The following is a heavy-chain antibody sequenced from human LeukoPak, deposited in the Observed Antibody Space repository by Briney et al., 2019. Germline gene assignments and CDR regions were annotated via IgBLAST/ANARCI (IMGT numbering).Heavy chain of an antibody. CDR2: INSDGSST. J-gene: IGHJ4*02. D-gene: IGHD4-17*01. V-gene: IGHV3-74*01. CDR1: GFTFSSYW. CDR3: ARVQGVTTFDY. Sequence: PGGSLGLSXAASGFTFSSYWMHWVRQAPGKGLVWVSRINSDGSSTSYADSVKGRFTISRDNAKNTLYLQMNSLRAEDTAVYYCARVQGVTTFDYWGQGTLVTVSS.